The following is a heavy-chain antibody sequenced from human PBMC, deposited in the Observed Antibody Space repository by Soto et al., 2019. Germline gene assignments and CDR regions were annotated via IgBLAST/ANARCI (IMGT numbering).Heavy chain of an antibody. J-gene: IGHJ6*02. CDR1: GFSLTSPGMC. D-gene: IGHD1-20*01. V-gene: IGHV2-70*13. CDR2: IERDDDDK. Sequence: SGPTLVNPTETLTLNCTFSGFSLTSPGMCVSWIRQSPGKALEWLALIERDDDDKYYSTSLKTRLTISKDTRKNQLVLTLANMEPADTATYYCARSIRGPRRFNGMDVWGQGTTVTVSS. CDR3: ARSIRGPRRFNGMDV.